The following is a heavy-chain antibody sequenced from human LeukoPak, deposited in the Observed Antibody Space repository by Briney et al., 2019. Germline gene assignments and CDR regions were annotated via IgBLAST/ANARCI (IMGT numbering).Heavy chain of an antibody. CDR2: IKSKTDGGTT. J-gene: IGHJ5*02. D-gene: IGHD3-3*01. Sequence: GGSLRLSCAASGFTFSNAWMSWVRQAPGKGLEWVGRIKSKTDGGTTDYAAPVKGRFTISRDDSKNKLYLQMNSLRAEDTAVYYCARDSRYYDFWRGSLRFDHWGQGTLVTVSS. V-gene: IGHV3-15*01. CDR3: ARDSRYYDFWRGSLRFDH. CDR1: GFTFSNAW.